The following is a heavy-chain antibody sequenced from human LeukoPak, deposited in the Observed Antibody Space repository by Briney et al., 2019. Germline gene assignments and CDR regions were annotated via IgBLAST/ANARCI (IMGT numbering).Heavy chain of an antibody. Sequence: SETLSLTCTVSGGSISSSNYYWGWIRQPPGKGLEWIGSIYYTGSTYYNPSLKSRVTISVDTSKNQFSLNLSSVTVADTAVYYCARLHYGGNYGYYYYYMGVWGKGTTVTISS. CDR3: ARLHYGGNYGYYYYYMGV. CDR2: IYYTGST. CDR1: GGSISSSNYY. D-gene: IGHD4-23*01. J-gene: IGHJ6*03. V-gene: IGHV4-39*01.